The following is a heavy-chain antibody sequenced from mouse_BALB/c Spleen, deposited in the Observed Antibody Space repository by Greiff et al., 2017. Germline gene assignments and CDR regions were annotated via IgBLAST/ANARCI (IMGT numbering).Heavy chain of an antibody. D-gene: IGHD2-4*01. J-gene: IGHJ3*01. CDR1: GFTFSSFG. CDR3: ARDYDEGFAY. CDR2: ISSGSSTI. Sequence: EVQVVESGGGLVQPGGSRKLSCAASGFTFSSFGMHWVRQAPEKGLEWVAYISSGSSTIYYADTVKGRFTISRDNPKNTLFLQMTSLRSEDTAMYYCARDYDEGFAYWGQGTLGTVAA. V-gene: IGHV5-17*02.